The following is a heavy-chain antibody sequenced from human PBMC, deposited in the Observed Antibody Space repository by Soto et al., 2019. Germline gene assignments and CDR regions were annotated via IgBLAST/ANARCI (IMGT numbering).Heavy chain of an antibody. CDR1: GFTFSSYW. V-gene: IGHV3-74*03. CDR2: INSDGSST. Sequence: GGSLRLSCAASGFTFSSYWMHWVRQAPGKGLVWVSRINSDGSSTTYADSVKGRFAISRDNAKNTLYLQMNSLRAEDTAVYYCARVETCSSTSCYSVFDYWGQGTLVTVSS. J-gene: IGHJ4*02. D-gene: IGHD2-2*01. CDR3: ARVETCSSTSCYSVFDY.